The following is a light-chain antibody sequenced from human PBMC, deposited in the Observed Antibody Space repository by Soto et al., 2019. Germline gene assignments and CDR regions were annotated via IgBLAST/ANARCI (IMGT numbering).Light chain of an antibody. CDR3: CSYAGSVV. J-gene: IGLJ3*02. CDR2: EGG. V-gene: IGLV2-23*01. Sequence: QSALTQPASVSGSPGQSITISCTGTSSDVGSYSLVSWYQQHPGKAPKLMIYEGGKRPSGVSNRFSGSKSGNTASLTISGLQAEDEADYYCCSYAGSVVFGGGTQLTVL. CDR1: SSDVGSYSL.